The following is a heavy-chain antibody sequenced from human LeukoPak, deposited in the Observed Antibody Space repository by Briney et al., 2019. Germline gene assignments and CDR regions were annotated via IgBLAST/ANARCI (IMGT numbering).Heavy chain of an antibody. D-gene: IGHD2-2*01. V-gene: IGHV4-38-2*02. J-gene: IGHJ5*02. CDR3: ARDPRRLTPDCTSTSCYENYFDP. CDR1: GYSISSGYQ. Sequence: SETLSLTCAISGYSISSGYQWAWIRQPPGKTLEWIGSIFHTGSAHYNPSLKSRVTMSIDTSTNHFSLRLSSVTAADTALYYCARDPRRLTPDCTSTSCYENYFDPWGQGILVTVSS. CDR2: IFHTGSA.